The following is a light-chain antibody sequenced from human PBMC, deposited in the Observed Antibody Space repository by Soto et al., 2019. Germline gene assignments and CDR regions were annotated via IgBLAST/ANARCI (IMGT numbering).Light chain of an antibody. CDR3: QQRSNWPIT. Sequence: EIVLTQSPATLSLSRGDRAPRSCRASQSVSSYLAWYQQKPGQAPRLLIYDASNRATGIPARFSGSGSRTDFTLTSSSLEPEDFAVYYCQQRSNWPITFGQGTRLDIK. CDR1: QSVSSY. CDR2: DAS. J-gene: IGKJ5*01. V-gene: IGKV3-11*01.